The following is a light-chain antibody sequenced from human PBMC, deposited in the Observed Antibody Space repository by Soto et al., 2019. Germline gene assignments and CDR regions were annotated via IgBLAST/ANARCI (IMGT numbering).Light chain of an antibody. CDR2: EVS. V-gene: IGLV2-23*02. CDR3: CSDGGSRAV. J-gene: IGLJ7*01. CDR1: SSDVGSHNL. Sequence: QSALTQPASVSGSPGQSITISCTGTSSDVGSHNLVSWYQQHPGQAPKLMIYEVSKRPLGVSARFSASKSGNTASLTISGLQAEDEADYYCCSDGGSRAVFVGGTQLTVL.